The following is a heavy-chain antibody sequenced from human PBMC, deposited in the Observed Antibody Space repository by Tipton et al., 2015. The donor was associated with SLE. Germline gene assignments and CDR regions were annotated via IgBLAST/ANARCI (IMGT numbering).Heavy chain of an antibody. CDR2: IYSNDNT. V-gene: IGHV3-23*03. J-gene: IGHJ4*02. D-gene: IGHD3-9*01. CDR3: AKSTDWLCDY. CDR1: GFTFSGHA. Sequence: SLRLSCAASGFTFSGHAMSWVRQAPGKGLEWVSIIYSNDNTYYADSVRGRFTISRENSKNTLYLQMNSLRAEDAAVYYCAKSTDWLCDYWGQGTLVTVSS.